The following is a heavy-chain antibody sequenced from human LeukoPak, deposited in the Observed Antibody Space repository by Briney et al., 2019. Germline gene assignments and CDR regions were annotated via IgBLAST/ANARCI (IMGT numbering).Heavy chain of an antibody. CDR3: ARRWNYGRNYYIDV. J-gene: IGHJ6*03. CDR2: INDSGTI. V-gene: IGHV4-34*01. Sequence: KPSETLSLTCAVYGGSFSHYYWSWIRRSPAMGLELIGEINDSGTINYNPSLMSRVTISLDKSKNQFSLKLSSATAADTAVYYCARRWNYGRNYYIDVWGKGATVSVSS. D-gene: IGHD1-7*01. CDR1: GGSFSHYY.